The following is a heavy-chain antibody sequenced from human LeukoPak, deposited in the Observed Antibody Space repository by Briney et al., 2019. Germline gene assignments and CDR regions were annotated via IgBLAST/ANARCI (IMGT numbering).Heavy chain of an antibody. V-gene: IGHV3-21*01. Sequence: GGSLRLSCAASGFTFSSYSMNWVRQAPGKGLEWVSSISSSSSYIYYADSVKGRFTISRDNAKNSLYLQMNSLRAEDAAVYYCARDGITMIVPRAFDIWGQGTMVTVSS. CDR2: ISSSSSYI. D-gene: IGHD3-22*01. CDR1: GFTFSSYS. J-gene: IGHJ3*02. CDR3: ARDGITMIVPRAFDI.